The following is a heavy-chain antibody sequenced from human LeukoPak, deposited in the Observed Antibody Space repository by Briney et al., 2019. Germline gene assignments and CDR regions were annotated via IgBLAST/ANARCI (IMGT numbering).Heavy chain of an antibody. J-gene: IGHJ4*02. CDR2: IYYVGSP. Sequence: SETLSLTCSVSGDSINSGDSYWGWIRQNPWKGLEWIGSIYYVGSPHYNPSLNSRQVTMSVDTLRNQFSLKLSSVTAADTAVYYCARGAVAGMIGFDYWGQGTLVTVSS. V-gene: IGHV4-39*07. CDR1: GDSINSGDSY. D-gene: IGHD6-19*01. CDR3: ARGAVAGMIGFDY.